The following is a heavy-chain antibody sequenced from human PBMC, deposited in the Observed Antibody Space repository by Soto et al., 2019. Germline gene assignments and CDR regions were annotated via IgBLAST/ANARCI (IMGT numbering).Heavy chain of an antibody. CDR1: GGTFSSYA. J-gene: IGHJ4*02. Sequence: SVKVSCKASGGTFSSYAISWVRQAPGQGLEWMGGIIPIFGTANYAQKFQGRVTITADESTSTAYMELSSLRSEDTAVYYCARASKPPPWLPMTPLDYWGQGTLVTVSS. CDR3: ARASKPPPWLPMTPLDY. V-gene: IGHV1-69*13. D-gene: IGHD3-22*01. CDR2: IIPIFGTA.